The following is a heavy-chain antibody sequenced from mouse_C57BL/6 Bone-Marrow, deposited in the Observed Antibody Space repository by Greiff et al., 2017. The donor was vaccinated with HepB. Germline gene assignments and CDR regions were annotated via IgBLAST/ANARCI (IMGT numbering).Heavy chain of an antibody. J-gene: IGHJ4*01. V-gene: IGHV1-53*01. D-gene: IGHD2-3*01. CDR2: INPSNGGT. CDR3: ARGGWFLYYYAMDY. Sequence: QVHVKQPGTELVKPGASVKLSCKASGYTFTSYWMHWVKQRPGQGLEWIGNINPSNGGTNYNEKFKSKATLTVDKSSSTAYMQLSSLTSEDSAVYYCARGGWFLYYYAMDYWGQGTSVTVSS. CDR1: GYTFTSYW.